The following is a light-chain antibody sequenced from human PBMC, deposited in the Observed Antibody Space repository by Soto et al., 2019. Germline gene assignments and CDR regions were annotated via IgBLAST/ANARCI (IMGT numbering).Light chain of an antibody. CDR1: SSGVGSFPY. CDR2: DVN. V-gene: IGLV2-14*03. J-gene: IGLJ2*01. CDR3: GSFTTGNTVV. Sequence: QSVLTQPASVSGSPGQSITISCTGTSSGVGSFPYVSWYQQHPGKAPRLMIYDVNSRPSGVSNRCSGSKSGNTASLTISGLQAVDEADYFCGSFTTGNTVVFGGGTKLTVL.